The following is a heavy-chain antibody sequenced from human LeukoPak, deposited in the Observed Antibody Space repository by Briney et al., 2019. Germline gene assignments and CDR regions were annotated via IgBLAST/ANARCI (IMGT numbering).Heavy chain of an antibody. D-gene: IGHD6-19*01. CDR1: GGSISSSNW. CDR3: ARRGSSSGWYGGY. Sequence: SETLSLTCAVSGGSISSSNWWSWVRQPPGKGLEWIGEIYHSGSTYYNPSLKSRVTISVDKSKNQFSLKLSSVTAADTAVYYCARRGSSSGWYGGYWGQGTLVTVSS. CDR2: IYHSGST. V-gene: IGHV4-4*02. J-gene: IGHJ4*02.